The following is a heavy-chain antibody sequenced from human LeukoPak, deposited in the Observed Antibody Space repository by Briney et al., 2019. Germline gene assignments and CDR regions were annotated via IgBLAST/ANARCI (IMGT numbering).Heavy chain of an antibody. V-gene: IGHV3-53*01. CDR2: IYSGGTT. D-gene: IGHD3-9*01. CDR3: AREPPEDDILSGLDY. CDR1: GFTVSSNY. J-gene: IGHJ4*02. Sequence: GGSLRLSCAASGFTVSSNYMNWVRQAPGKGLEWVSVIYSGGTTYYADSVKGRFTISRDNSKNSLYLQMNSLRAEDTAVYYCAREPPEDDILSGLDYWGQGTLVTVSS.